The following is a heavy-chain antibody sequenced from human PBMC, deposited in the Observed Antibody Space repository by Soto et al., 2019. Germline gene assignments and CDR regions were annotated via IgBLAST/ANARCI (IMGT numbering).Heavy chain of an antibody. D-gene: IGHD3-10*01. CDR3: AGDYGSGKMDY. V-gene: IGHV4-31*01. J-gene: IGHJ4*02. CDR2: IYYSGNT. CDR1: GGSISNPNYY. Sequence: QVQLQESGPGLVEPSQTLSLTCTVSGGSISNPNYYWSWIRQHPGKGLEWIGYIYYSGNTYYSPPPKSPITISVDTSNNQFSLKLNSVTAADTAVYYWAGDYGSGKMDYWGQGTLVTVSS.